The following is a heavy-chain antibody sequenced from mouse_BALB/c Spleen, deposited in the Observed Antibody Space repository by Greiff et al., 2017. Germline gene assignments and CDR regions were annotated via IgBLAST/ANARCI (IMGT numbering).Heavy chain of an antibody. CDR3: ASITTGYFDY. D-gene: IGHD1-1*01. J-gene: IGHJ2*01. CDR1: GFNIKDTY. V-gene: IGHV14-3*02. Sequence: VQLKQSGAELVKPGASVKLSCTASGFNIKDTYMHWVKQRPEQGLEWIGRIDPANGNTKYDPKFQGKATITADTSSNTAYLQLSSLTSEDTAVYYCASITTGYFDYWGQGTTLTVSS. CDR2: IDPANGNT.